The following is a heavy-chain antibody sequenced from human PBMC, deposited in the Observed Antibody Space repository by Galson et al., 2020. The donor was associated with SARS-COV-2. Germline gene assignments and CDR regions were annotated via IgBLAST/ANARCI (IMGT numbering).Heavy chain of an antibody. Sequence: ASVKVSCKASGYTFTTYSVSWVRQAPGQGLEWMGWINGYNGKANIAQKFQGRVTMTTDTSTSTAYMELRSLRSDDTAVYYCARDHIATRQLYVYGLDVWGQGTTVTVSS. D-gene: IGHD6-6*01. V-gene: IGHV1-18*04. CDR1: GYTFTTYS. J-gene: IGHJ6*02. CDR3: ARDHIATRQLYVYGLDV. CDR2: INGYNGKA.